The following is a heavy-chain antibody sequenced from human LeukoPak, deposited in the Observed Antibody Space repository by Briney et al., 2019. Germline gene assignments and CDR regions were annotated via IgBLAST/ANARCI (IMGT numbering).Heavy chain of an antibody. Sequence: SQTLSLTCTVSGGSISSGSYYWSWIRQPAGKGLEWIGRIYTSGSTNYHPSLKSRVTISVDTSKNQFSLKLSSVTAADTAVYYCARDRKYYYDSSGYYNYYFDYWGQGTLVTVSS. CDR1: GGSISSGSYY. CDR3: ARDRKYYYDSSGYYNYYFDY. V-gene: IGHV4-61*02. D-gene: IGHD3-22*01. CDR2: IYTSGST. J-gene: IGHJ4*02.